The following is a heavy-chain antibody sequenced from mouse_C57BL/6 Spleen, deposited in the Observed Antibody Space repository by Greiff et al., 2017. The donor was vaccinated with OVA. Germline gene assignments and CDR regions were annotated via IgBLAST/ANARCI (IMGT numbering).Heavy chain of an antibody. CDR1: GYTFTSYW. CDR2: IDPSDSYP. D-gene: IGHD1-1*01. CDR3: ARFPITTVVATDYAMDY. V-gene: IGHV1-50*01. Sequence: QVQLQQPGAELVKPGASVKLSCKASGYTFTSYWMQWVKQRPGQGLEWIGEIDPSDSYPNYNQKFKGKATLTVDTSSSTAYMQLSSLTSEDSAVYYCARFPITTVVATDYAMDYWGQGTSVTVSS. J-gene: IGHJ4*01.